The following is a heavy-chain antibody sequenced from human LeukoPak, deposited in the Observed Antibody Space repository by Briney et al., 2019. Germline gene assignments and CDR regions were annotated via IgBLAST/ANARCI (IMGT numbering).Heavy chain of an antibody. Sequence: PGGSLRLSCAASGFTFDDYAMHWVRQAPGKGLEWVSGISWNSGSIGYADSVKGRFTISRDNSKNTLYLQMNSLRAEDTAVYYCAKAPDNLNGWYYGDYWGQGTLVTVSS. D-gene: IGHD6-19*01. CDR1: GFTFDDYA. CDR2: ISWNSGSI. J-gene: IGHJ4*02. CDR3: AKAPDNLNGWYYGDY. V-gene: IGHV3-9*01.